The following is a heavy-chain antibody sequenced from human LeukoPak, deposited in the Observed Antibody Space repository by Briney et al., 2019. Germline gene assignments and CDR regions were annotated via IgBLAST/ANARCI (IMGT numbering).Heavy chain of an antibody. V-gene: IGHV4-4*02. CDR2: IYHSGST. CDR3: AREARTSMGFGEGWFDP. CDR1: GGSISSSNW. J-gene: IGHJ5*02. D-gene: IGHD3-10*01. Sequence: SGTLSLTCAVSGGSISSSNWWSWVHQPPGKGLEWIGEIYHSGSTNYNPSLKSRVTISVDKSKNQFSLKLSSVTAADTAVYYCAREARTSMGFGEGWFDPWGQGTLVTVSS.